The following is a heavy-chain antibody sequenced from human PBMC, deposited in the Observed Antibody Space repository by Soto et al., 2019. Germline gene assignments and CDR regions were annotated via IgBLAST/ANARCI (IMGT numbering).Heavy chain of an antibody. D-gene: IGHD6-13*01. CDR3: ARGGRIAAAGTEV. Sequence: QVQLVQSGAEVKKPGASVKVSCKASGYTFTSYAMHWVRQAPGQRLEWMGWINAGNGNTKYSQKFQGRVTITRDTSASTAYIELSSLRSEDTAVYYCARGGRIAAAGTEVWGQGTLVTVSS. V-gene: IGHV1-3*01. CDR1: GYTFTSYA. CDR2: INAGNGNT. J-gene: IGHJ4*02.